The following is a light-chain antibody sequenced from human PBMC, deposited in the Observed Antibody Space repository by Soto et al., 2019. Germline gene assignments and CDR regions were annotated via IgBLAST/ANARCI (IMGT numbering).Light chain of an antibody. Sequence: QSVLTQPPSASGTPGQRVTISCSGSSSNIGSNYVYWYQQLPGTAPKLLIYRNNQRPSGVPNRFSGSKSGTSVSLAISGLRSEDEADYYCAAWDDSLSGSYVFGTGTKVTVL. CDR1: SSNIGSNY. J-gene: IGLJ1*01. CDR3: AAWDDSLSGSYV. CDR2: RNN. V-gene: IGLV1-47*01.